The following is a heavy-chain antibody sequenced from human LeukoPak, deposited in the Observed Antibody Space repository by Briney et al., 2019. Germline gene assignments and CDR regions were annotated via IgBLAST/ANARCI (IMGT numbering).Heavy chain of an antibody. CDR3: AGSIAVAGTIDY. J-gene: IGHJ4*02. CDR1: GFTFSSYG. D-gene: IGHD6-19*01. V-gene: IGHV3-33*01. Sequence: GGPLRLSCAASGFTFSSYGMHWVRQAPGKGLEWVAVIWYDGSIKYYADSVKGRFTISRDNSKNTLYLKRNSLRAEDTAVYYCAGSIAVAGTIDYWGQGTLVTVSS. CDR2: IWYDGSIK.